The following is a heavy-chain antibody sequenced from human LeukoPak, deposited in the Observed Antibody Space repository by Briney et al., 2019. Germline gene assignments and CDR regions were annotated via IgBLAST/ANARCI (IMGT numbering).Heavy chain of an antibody. CDR2: VNTNTGNP. CDR3: ASCNDSSGYFAY. Sequence: GASVKVSCRPSGYTFTDYAINWVRQAPGQGLEYMGWVNTNTGNPTYAQGFTGRFVSSSDSSVSTAYLQITSLKADDSAIYFCASCNDSSGYFAYWGQGTLVTVSS. D-gene: IGHD3-22*01. J-gene: IGHJ4*02. V-gene: IGHV7-4-1*02. CDR1: GYTFTDYA.